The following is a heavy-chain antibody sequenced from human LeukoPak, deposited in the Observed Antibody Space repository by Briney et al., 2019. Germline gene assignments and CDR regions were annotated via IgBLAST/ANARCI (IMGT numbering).Heavy chain of an antibody. D-gene: IGHD3-9*01. Sequence: PSETLSLTCNVSGGSISSGYYYWGWVRQPSGKGLEWIGRIYYSGSTYYNPSLKSRVTMSVDTSKNHFSLKLSSVTAADTAVFYCARHYDILTGYTPWYFDLWGRGTLVTVSS. CDR3: ARHYDILTGYTPWYFDL. CDR2: IYYSGST. J-gene: IGHJ2*01. CDR1: GGSISSGYYY. V-gene: IGHV4-39*01.